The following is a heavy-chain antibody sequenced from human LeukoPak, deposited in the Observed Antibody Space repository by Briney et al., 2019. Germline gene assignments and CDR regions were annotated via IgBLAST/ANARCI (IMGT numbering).Heavy chain of an antibody. J-gene: IGHJ4*02. CDR1: GGSISSSSYY. CDR3: ARVVGYSSSWYYNY. CDR2: IYYSGST. D-gene: IGHD6-13*01. Sequence: SETLSLTCTVSGGSISSSSYYWGWIRQPPGKGLEWIGSIYYSGSTYYNPSLKSRVTISVDTSKNQFSLKLSSVTAADTAVYYCARVVGYSSSWYYNYWGQGTLVTVSS. V-gene: IGHV4-39*01.